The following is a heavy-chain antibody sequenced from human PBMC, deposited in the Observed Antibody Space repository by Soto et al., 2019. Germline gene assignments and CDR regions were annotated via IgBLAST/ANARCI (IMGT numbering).Heavy chain of an antibody. D-gene: IGHD2-2*01. CDR2: IYYSGGT. V-gene: IGHV4-31*03. CDR3: ATLLGSHQHYYFGIDV. Sequence: PSETLSLTCTVSGYSMTSGGYYWSWIRHLPGKGLEWIGYIYYSGGTQFNPSLKSRVSMSVDTSKNQFSLRLSSVTAADTAVYYCATLLGSHQHYYFGIDVWGQGTTVILSS. CDR1: GYSMTSGGYY. J-gene: IGHJ6*02.